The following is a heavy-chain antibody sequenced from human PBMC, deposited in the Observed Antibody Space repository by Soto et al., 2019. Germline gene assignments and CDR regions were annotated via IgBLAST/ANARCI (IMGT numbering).Heavy chain of an antibody. D-gene: IGHD6-13*01. J-gene: IGHJ4*02. Sequence: GGSLRLSCAASGFTFSSYAMSWVRQAPGKGLEWVSVISGSGDSTYYADSVKGRFTISRDNSKNTLYLQMNSPRAEDTAVYYCARRSSSWYFDYWGQGTLVTVSS. CDR1: GFTFSSYA. V-gene: IGHV3-23*01. CDR3: ARRSSSWYFDY. CDR2: ISGSGDST.